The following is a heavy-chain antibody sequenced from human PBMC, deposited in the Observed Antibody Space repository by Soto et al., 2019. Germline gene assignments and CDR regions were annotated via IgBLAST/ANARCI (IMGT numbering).Heavy chain of an antibody. CDR3: ARDSRYSGYDWRYYYGMDV. D-gene: IGHD5-12*01. V-gene: IGHV4-30-2*01. Sequence: SETLSLTCAVSGGSISSGGYSWSWIRQPPGKGLEWIGYIYYSGSTYYNPSLKSRVTISVDTSKNQFSLKLSSVTAADTAVYYCARDSRYSGYDWRYYYGMDVWGQGTTVTVSS. CDR2: IYYSGST. J-gene: IGHJ6*02. CDR1: GGSISSGGYS.